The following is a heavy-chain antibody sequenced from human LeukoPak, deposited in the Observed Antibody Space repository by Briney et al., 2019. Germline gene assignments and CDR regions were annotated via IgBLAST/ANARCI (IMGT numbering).Heavy chain of an antibody. J-gene: IGHJ4*02. Sequence: PSETLSLTCAVYGGSFSGYYWSWIRQTSGKGLEWIGEINHSGDTRYNPSLKSRVTISADTSKNQISLKLSSVTAADTAVYYCARPYMSGPAFDSWGQGSLVTVSS. V-gene: IGHV4-34*01. D-gene: IGHD6-19*01. CDR1: GGSFSGYY. CDR2: INHSGDT. CDR3: ARPYMSGPAFDS.